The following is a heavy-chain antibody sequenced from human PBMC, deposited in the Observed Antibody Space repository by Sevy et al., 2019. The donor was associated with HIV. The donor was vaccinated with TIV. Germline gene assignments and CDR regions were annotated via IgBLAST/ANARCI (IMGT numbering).Heavy chain of an antibody. Sequence: AESLSLSCTVSGGSMTSYYWSWIRQPPGKGLEWIGYIYYSGSTNYNPSLKSRVTMSVDTSKNQFSLTLISESAAETAVYYCARSVGMGNYFDYWGQGALVSVSS. CDR3: ARSVGMGNYFDY. J-gene: IGHJ4*02. D-gene: IGHD2-21*01. V-gene: IGHV4-59*13. CDR2: IYYSGST. CDR1: GGSMTSYY.